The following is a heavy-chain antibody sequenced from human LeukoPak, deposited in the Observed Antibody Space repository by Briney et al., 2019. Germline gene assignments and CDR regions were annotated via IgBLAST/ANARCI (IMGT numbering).Heavy chain of an antibody. V-gene: IGHV4-39*07. J-gene: IGHJ4*02. CDR1: GGSFSSYY. CDR3: ARDPYSSGWYDY. D-gene: IGHD6-19*01. Sequence: SETLSLTCAVYGGSFSSYYWGWIRQPPGKGLEWIGSIYYSGSTYYNPSLKSRVTISVDTSKNQFSLKLSSVTAADTAVYYCARDPYSSGWYDYWGQGTLVTVSS. CDR2: IYYSGST.